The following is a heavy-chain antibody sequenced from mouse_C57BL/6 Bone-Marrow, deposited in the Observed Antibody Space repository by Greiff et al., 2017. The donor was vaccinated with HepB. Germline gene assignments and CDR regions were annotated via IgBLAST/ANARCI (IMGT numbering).Heavy chain of an antibody. Sequence: EVQLVESGGGLVQPGGSLKLSCAASGFTFSDYYMYWVRQTPEKRLEWVAYISNGGGSTYYPDTVKGRFTISRDNAKNTLYLQMSRLKSEDTAMYYCARHQGRGYYAMDYWGQGTSVTVSS. CDR1: GFTFSDYY. D-gene: IGHD3-2*02. V-gene: IGHV5-12*01. CDR3: ARHQGRGYYAMDY. CDR2: ISNGGGST. J-gene: IGHJ4*01.